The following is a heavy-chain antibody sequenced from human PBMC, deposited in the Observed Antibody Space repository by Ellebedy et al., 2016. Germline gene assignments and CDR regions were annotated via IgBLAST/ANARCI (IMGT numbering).Heavy chain of an antibody. D-gene: IGHD2-21*01. CDR3: ARLYDGGLFQDY. CDR2: IIPLLGTA. V-gene: IGHV1-69*13. Sequence: SVKVSXXASGGTFSGYAISWVRQAPGQGLEWMGGIIPLLGTANYAQNFQGRVTITADESTSTAYMELSSLRSEDTAIYYCARLYDGGLFQDYWGQGTLVTVSS. J-gene: IGHJ4*02. CDR1: GGTFSGYA.